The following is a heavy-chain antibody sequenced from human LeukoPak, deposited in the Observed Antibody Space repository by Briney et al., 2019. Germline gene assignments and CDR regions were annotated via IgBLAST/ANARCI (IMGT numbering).Heavy chain of an antibody. CDR3: VKDIWSRYHYYGMDV. D-gene: IGHD3-10*01. CDR2: ISSNGGST. CDR1: GLTSSSYA. J-gene: IGHJ6*02. Sequence: PRGSLRPSCSASGLTSSSYAMHWVRQAPGKGLEYVSAISSNGGSTYHADSVNGRFTIPRDNSKNTLYPQMSSLRAEDTAVYYCVKDIWSRYHYYGMDVWGQGTTVTVSS. V-gene: IGHV3-64D*09.